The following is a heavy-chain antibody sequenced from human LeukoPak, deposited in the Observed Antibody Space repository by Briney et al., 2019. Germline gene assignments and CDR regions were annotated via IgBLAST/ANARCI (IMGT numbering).Heavy chain of an antibody. J-gene: IGHJ4*02. CDR2: INSNGGSK. CDR3: ARDLGGLADF. CDR1: GFTFSSYA. V-gene: IGHV3-64*01. Sequence: PGGSLRLSCAASGFTFSSYAMHWVRQAPGKGLEYVSAINSNGGSKFYASSVKGRFTISRDNSKSTLYLQMGSLRHEDTAVYYCARDLGGLADFWGQGTLVTVSS. D-gene: IGHD3-16*01.